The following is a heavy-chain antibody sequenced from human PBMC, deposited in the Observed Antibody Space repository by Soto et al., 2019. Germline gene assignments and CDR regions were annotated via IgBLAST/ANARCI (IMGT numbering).Heavy chain of an antibody. V-gene: IGHV3-66*01. CDR1: GFTVSNTY. CDR3: AKDWVTMDV. Sequence: PGGSLILSCAASGFTVSNTYLSWVRQAPGKGLEWVSVIYSDGRTYYADSVKGRFTISRDNSRNTLYLQMNSLRAEDTAVYYCAKDWVTMDVWGQGTTVTVSS. D-gene: IGHD5-18*01. J-gene: IGHJ6*02. CDR2: IYSDGRT.